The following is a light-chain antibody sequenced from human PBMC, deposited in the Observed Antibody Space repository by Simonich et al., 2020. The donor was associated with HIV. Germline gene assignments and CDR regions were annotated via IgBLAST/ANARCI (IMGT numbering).Light chain of an antibody. CDR3: QQANSFPIT. J-gene: IGKJ5*01. CDR2: AAS. CDR1: QSISSW. V-gene: IGKV1-12*01. Sequence: DIQMTQSPSSVSASVVNRVTITCRASQSISSWLAWYQQKPGRAPNLLIYAASSLQSGVPSRFTGSGSGTDFTLTITNLQPEDSATYYCQQANSFPITFGQGTRLEI.